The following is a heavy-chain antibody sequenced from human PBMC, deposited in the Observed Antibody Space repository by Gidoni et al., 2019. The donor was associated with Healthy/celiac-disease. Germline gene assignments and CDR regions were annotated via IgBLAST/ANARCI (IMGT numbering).Heavy chain of an antibody. CDR1: GLSLCTSGMR. Sequence: QVTLKESGPALVTPTQTLTLTCTFSGLSLCTSGMRVSWIRQPPGKALEWLARIDWDDDRYYSTSLKTRLTISKDTSKNQVVLTMTNMDPVDTATYYCARAPPDYYDSSGAFDIWGQGTMVTVSS. V-gene: IGHV2-70*04. J-gene: IGHJ3*02. CDR3: ARAPPDYYDSSGAFDI. CDR2: IDWDDDR. D-gene: IGHD3-22*01.